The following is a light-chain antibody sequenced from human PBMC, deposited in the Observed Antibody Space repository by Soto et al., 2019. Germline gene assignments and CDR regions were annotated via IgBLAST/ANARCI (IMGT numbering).Light chain of an antibody. J-gene: IGKJ1*01. CDR1: QSISSY. V-gene: IGKV1-39*01. CDR3: QQYNTYPWT. Sequence: DIQMTQSPSSLSASVGDRVTITCRASQSISSYLNWYQQKPGKAPKLLIYAASSLQSGVPSRFSGSGSGTDFTLTISCLQSEDFATYYCQQYNTYPWTFGHGTKVDI. CDR2: AAS.